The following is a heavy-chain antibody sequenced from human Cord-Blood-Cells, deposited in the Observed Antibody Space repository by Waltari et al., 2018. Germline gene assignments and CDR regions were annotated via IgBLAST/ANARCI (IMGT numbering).Heavy chain of an antibody. CDR1: GGSISSYY. Sequence: QVQLQESGPGLVKPSETLSLTCTVSGGSISSYYWSWIRQPAGKGLEWIGRIYTSGSTNYNPSLKSRVTMSVDTSKNQFSLKLSSVIVADTAVYYCARNGWNYALAFDIWGQGTMVTVSS. CDR3: ARNGWNYALAFDI. CDR2: IYTSGST. D-gene: IGHD1-7*01. V-gene: IGHV4-4*07. J-gene: IGHJ3*02.